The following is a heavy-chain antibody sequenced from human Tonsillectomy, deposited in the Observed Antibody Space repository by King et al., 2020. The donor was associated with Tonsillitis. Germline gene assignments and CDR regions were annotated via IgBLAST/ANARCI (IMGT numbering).Heavy chain of an antibody. Sequence: QLVQSGAEVKKPGSSVKVSCQASGGTFSNLAISWVREAPGQGLEWMGGVIPHSGTATYSQKFQGRVTMTADSYTRTVYMELNRLTSEDTAVYFCARFASAALSNRGGLAVWGQGTTVIVSS. V-gene: IGHV1-69*01. CDR2: VIPHSGTA. CDR1: GGTFSNLA. J-gene: IGHJ6*02. CDR3: ARFASAALSNRGGLAV.